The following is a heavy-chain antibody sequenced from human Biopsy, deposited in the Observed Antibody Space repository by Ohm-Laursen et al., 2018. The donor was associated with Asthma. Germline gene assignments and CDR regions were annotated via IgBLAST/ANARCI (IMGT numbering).Heavy chain of an antibody. J-gene: IGHJ4*02. V-gene: IGHV1-69*13. CDR2: IIPIFGTA. CDR1: GYTFISYA. Sequence: GASVKVSCKASGYTFISYAIHWVRQAPGQGLEWMGGIIPIFGTANYAQKFQGRVTITADESTSTAYMELSSLRSEDTAVYYCARSSHINWGGYFDYWGQGTLVTVSS. CDR3: ARSSHINWGGYFDY. D-gene: IGHD7-27*01.